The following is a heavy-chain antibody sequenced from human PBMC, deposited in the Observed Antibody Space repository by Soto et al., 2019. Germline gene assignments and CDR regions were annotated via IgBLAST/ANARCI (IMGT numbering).Heavy chain of an antibody. D-gene: IGHD3-10*01. CDR3: AHRTGFTMAFDY. CDR2: IYWDDDT. V-gene: IGHV2-5*02. Sequence: QITLKESGPTLVKPTQTLTLTCNFSGFSLSTYGVGVGWIRPPPGKALERLALIYWDDDTRFSPSLTGRLAITTDTSKSQVVHTMPHMDPVDTATYYCAHRTGFTMAFDYWGPGSLVTVAS. J-gene: IGHJ4*02. CDR1: GFSLSTYGVG.